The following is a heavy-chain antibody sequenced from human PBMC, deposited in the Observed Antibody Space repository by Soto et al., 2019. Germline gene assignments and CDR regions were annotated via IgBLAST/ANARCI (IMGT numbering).Heavy chain of an antibody. CDR2: ISSSSSTI. Sequence: AGGSLRLSCAASGFTFSSYSMNWVRQAPGKGLEWVSYISSSSSTIYYADSVKGRFTISRDNAKNSLYLQMNSLRDEDTAVYYCARDRGYSYGYDYYYYGMDVWGQGTTVTVSS. J-gene: IGHJ6*02. CDR1: GFTFSSYS. V-gene: IGHV3-48*02. CDR3: ARDRGYSYGYDYYYYGMDV. D-gene: IGHD5-18*01.